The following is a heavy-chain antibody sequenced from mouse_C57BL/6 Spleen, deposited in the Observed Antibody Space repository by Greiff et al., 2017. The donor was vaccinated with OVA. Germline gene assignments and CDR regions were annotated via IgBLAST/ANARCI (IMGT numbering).Heavy chain of an antibody. D-gene: IGHD1-1*01. J-gene: IGHJ3*01. CDR3: ARHEVRGYGFAY. V-gene: IGHV1-62-2*01. Sequence: QVQLKQSGAELVKPGASVKLSCKASGYTFTGYTIHWVKQRSGQGLEWIGWFYPGSGSIKYNEKFKVKATLTADKSSSTVYMELSRLTSEDSAVYVCARHEVRGYGFAYWGHGTLVSVSA. CDR2: FYPGSGSI. CDR1: GYTFTGYT.